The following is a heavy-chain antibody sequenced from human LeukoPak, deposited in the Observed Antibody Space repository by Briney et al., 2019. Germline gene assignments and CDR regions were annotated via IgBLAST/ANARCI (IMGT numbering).Heavy chain of an antibody. CDR2: ISSSSSYI. Sequence: GGCLRLSCAASGFTFSSYSMNWVRQAPGKGLEWVSSISSSSSYIYYADSVKGRFTISRDNAKNSLYLQMNSLRAEDTAVYYCASSPRYCSGGSCYSTPFDYWGQGTLVTVSS. V-gene: IGHV3-21*01. D-gene: IGHD2-15*01. J-gene: IGHJ4*02. CDR1: GFTFSSYS. CDR3: ASSPRYCSGGSCYSTPFDY.